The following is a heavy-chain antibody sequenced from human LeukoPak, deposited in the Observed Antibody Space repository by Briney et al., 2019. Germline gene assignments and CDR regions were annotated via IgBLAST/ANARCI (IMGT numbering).Heavy chain of an antibody. D-gene: IGHD3-22*01. CDR3: ARGSNYYDSSGLY. CDR1: GYTFTGYY. V-gene: IGHV1-2*02. CDR2: INPNSGGT. J-gene: IGHJ4*02. Sequence: ASVKVSCKASGYTFTGYYMHWVRPAPGQGLEWMGWINPNSGGTNYAQKFQGRVTMTRDTSISTAYMELSRLRSDDTAVYYCARGSNYYDSSGLYWGQGTLVTVSS.